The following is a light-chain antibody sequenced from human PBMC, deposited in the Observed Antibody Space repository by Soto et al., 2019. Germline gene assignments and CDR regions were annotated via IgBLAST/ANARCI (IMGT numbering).Light chain of an antibody. CDR3: QHYNSYSEA. CDR1: QDISNY. Sequence: DIQSTQSPSSLSASVGDRVTITCQASQDISNYLNWYQQKPGKAPKLLIYDASNLETGVPSRFSGSGSGTEFTLTIRILQADDFATYYCQHYNSYSEAVGQGTKGDIK. CDR2: DAS. V-gene: IGKV1-33*01. J-gene: IGKJ1*01.